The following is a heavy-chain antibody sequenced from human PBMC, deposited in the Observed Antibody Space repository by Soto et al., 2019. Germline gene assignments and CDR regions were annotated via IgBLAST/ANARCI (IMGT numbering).Heavy chain of an antibody. CDR2: IWYNGSNT. Sequence: PGGSLRLSCAASGFTFSTYGIHWVRQAPGKGLEWVSLIWYNGSNTIYADSVKGRFTISRDNAKNSLYLQMNSLRAEDTAVYYCARDADILTGSDAFDIWGQGTMVTVSS. J-gene: IGHJ3*02. V-gene: IGHV3-33*01. CDR1: GFTFSTYG. D-gene: IGHD3-9*01. CDR3: ARDADILTGSDAFDI.